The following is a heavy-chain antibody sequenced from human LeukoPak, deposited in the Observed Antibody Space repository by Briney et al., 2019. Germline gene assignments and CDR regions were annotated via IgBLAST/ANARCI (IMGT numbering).Heavy chain of an antibody. Sequence: ASATLSLTCTVSGGSISRYYWSWIRQPPGKGLEWIGYIYYSGSTNYNPSLKSRVTISVDTSKNQFSLKLSSVTAADTAVYYCARNGDEDFDYWGQGTLVTVSS. J-gene: IGHJ4*02. CDR2: IYYSGST. CDR3: ARNGDEDFDY. D-gene: IGHD4-17*01. V-gene: IGHV4-59*01. CDR1: GGSISRYY.